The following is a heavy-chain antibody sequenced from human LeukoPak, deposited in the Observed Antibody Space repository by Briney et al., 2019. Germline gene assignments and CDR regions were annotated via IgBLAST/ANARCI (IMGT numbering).Heavy chain of an antibody. Sequence: PSETLSLTCTVSGGSISSSSYYWGWIRQPPGKGLEWIGSIYYSGSTYYNPSLKSRVTISVDTSKNQFSLKLSSVTAADTAVYYCARHVPNTVTRRRAFDCWGQGTLVTVSS. V-gene: IGHV4-39*01. D-gene: IGHD4-17*01. CDR2: IYYSGST. CDR1: GGSISSSSYY. CDR3: ARHVPNTVTRRRAFDC. J-gene: IGHJ4*02.